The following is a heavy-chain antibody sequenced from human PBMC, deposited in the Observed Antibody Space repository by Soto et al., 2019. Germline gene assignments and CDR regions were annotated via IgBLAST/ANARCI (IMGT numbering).Heavy chain of an antibody. J-gene: IGHJ5*02. CDR3: ARGPLGYCSCGSCYAFGS. CDR2: IYYSGST. V-gene: IGHV4-31*03. Sequence: QVQLQESGPGLVKPSQTLSLTCTVSGGSISSGGYYWSWILQHPGKGLEWIGYIYYSGSTYYNPSLKSRVTISVDTSKNQFSLKLSSVTAADTAVYYCARGPLGYCSCGSCYAFGSWGQGTLVTVSS. CDR1: GGSISSGGYY. D-gene: IGHD2-15*01.